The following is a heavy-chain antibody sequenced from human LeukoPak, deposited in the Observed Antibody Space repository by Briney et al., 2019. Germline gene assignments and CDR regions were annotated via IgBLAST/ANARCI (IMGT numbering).Heavy chain of an antibody. V-gene: IGHV3-64*01. CDR1: GFTFSSYA. CDR2: ISSNGGST. J-gene: IGHJ4*02. Sequence: PGGSLRLPCAASGFTFSSYAMHWVRQAPGKGLEYVSAISSNGGSTYYANSVKGRFTISRDNSKNTLYLQMGSLRAEDMAVYYCARVLGDSSGYYDYWGQGTLVTVSS. D-gene: IGHD3-22*01. CDR3: ARVLGDSSGYYDY.